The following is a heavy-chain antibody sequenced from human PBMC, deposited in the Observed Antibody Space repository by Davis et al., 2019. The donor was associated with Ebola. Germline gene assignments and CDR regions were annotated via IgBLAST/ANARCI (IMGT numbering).Heavy chain of an antibody. CDR3: TTDWWTEWLPAY. D-gene: IGHD5-12*01. CDR1: GFTFSNAW. CDR2: IKSKTDGGTT. J-gene: IGHJ4*02. Sequence: GESLKISCAASGFTFSNAWMSWVRQAPGKGPEWVGRIKSKTDGGTTDYAAPVKGRFTISRDDSKNTLYLQMNSLKTEDTAVYYCTTDWWTEWLPAYWGQGTLVTVSS. V-gene: IGHV3-15*01.